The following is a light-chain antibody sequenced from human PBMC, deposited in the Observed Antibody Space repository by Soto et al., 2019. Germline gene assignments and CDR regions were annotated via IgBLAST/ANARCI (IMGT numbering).Light chain of an antibody. CDR3: QQYNSYWP. V-gene: IGKV1-5*01. CDR2: DAS. Sequence: DTQMTHSPSTLSASVGDRVTITCRASQSIGSWLAWYQQKPGKAPKLLIYDASSLESGVPSRFSGRGSGTEFTLTISSLQPDDFATYYCQQYNSYWPFGQGTKVDVK. J-gene: IGKJ1*01. CDR1: QSIGSW.